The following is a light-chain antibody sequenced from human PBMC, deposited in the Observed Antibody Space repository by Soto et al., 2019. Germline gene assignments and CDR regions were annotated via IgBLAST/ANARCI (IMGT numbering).Light chain of an antibody. V-gene: IGLV2-14*01. J-gene: IGLJ1*01. CDR1: SSDVGAYNY. CDR3: SSYTSATTYV. Sequence: QSLLTQPASVSGSPGQSITSSCTGTSSDVGAYNYASWYQQYPGEAPKVIIYDVSHRPAGVSNRFSGSKSGNTASLTISGLQTQDEADYYCSSYTSATTYVFGAGTKVNVL. CDR2: DVS.